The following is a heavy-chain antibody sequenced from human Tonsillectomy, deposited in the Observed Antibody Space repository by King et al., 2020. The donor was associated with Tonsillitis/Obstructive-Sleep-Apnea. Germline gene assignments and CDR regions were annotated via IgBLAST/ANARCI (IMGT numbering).Heavy chain of an antibody. CDR3: ARGHTGNYYNYYMDV. Sequence: VQLVESGGGVVQPGRSRRLSCAASGFTLSTYAMHWVRQGPGKGLEWVAVISSDGSNKYYADSVKGRFTISSENSKNTLYLQMNTLRLEDTALYYCARGHTGNYYNYYMDVWGKGTTVTVSS. J-gene: IGHJ6*03. CDR2: ISSDGSNK. V-gene: IGHV3-30*01. CDR1: GFTLSTYA.